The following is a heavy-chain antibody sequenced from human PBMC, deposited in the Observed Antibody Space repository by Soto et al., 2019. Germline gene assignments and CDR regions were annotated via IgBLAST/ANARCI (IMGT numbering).Heavy chain of an antibody. CDR2: TSDYNGNT. CDR1: GYTFTNYG. D-gene: IGHD6-13*01. CDR3: ARGGGIYSISWPLDY. V-gene: IGHV1-18*04. J-gene: IGHJ4*02. Sequence: VASVKVSCKASGYTFTNYGISWVRQAPGQGLEWMGWTSDYNGNTNYAQKFQGRVTLTTDTSTSTAYMELRSLRSDDTAVCYCARGGGIYSISWPLDYWGQGTLVTVSS.